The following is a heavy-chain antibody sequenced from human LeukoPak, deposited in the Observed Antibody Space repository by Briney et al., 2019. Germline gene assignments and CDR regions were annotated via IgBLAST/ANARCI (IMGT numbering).Heavy chain of an antibody. J-gene: IGHJ4*02. V-gene: IGHV3-23*01. Sequence: GGSLRLYCAASGFTFSSYAMSWVRQAPGKGLEWVSAISGSGGSTYYAGSVKGRFTISRDNSKNTLYLQMNSLRAEDTAVYYCAKDDYDFWSGYSSPFDYWGQGTLVTVSS. CDR3: AKDDYDFWSGYSSPFDY. CDR1: GFTFSSYA. CDR2: ISGSGGST. D-gene: IGHD3-3*01.